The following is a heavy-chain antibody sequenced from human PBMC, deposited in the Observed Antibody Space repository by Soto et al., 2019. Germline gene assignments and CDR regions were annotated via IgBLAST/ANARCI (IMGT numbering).Heavy chain of an antibody. V-gene: IGHV3-23*01. Sequence: GGSLRLSCAASGFTFSSYAMSWVRQAPGKGLEWVSSISDSGGNTYYADSVKGRFTISRDNSKNTLYLQMNSLRAEDTAVYYCARDPPIPTLTIPRFYYYDMDVWGQGTTVTVSS. D-gene: IGHD2-21*01. CDR1: GFTFSSYA. J-gene: IGHJ6*02. CDR3: ARDPPIPTLTIPRFYYYDMDV. CDR2: ISDSGGNT.